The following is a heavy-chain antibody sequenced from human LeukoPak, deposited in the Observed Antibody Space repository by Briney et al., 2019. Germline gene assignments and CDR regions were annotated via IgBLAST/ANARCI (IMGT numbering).Heavy chain of an antibody. J-gene: IGHJ4*02. CDR3: TADRENYPKPYYFDY. Sequence: GGSLRLSCAASGFTFSNAWMSWVRQAPGKGLEWVGRIKSKTDGETTDYAAPVKGRFTISRDDSKNTLYLQMNRLKTEDTAVYYCTADRENYPKPYYFDYWGQGTLVTVSS. V-gene: IGHV3-15*01. CDR2: IKSKTDGETT. D-gene: IGHD1-7*01. CDR1: GFTFSNAW.